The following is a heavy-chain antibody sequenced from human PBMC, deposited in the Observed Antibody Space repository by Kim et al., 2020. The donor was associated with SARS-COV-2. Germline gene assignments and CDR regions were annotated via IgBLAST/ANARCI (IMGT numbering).Heavy chain of an antibody. J-gene: IGHJ4*02. V-gene: IGHV4-34*01. D-gene: IGHD6-13*01. Sequence: NPSLKSRVTISVDTSKNQFSLKLTSVTAADTAVYYCARGKQQSVRTEFDYWGQGTLVTVSS. CDR3: ARGKQQSVRTEFDY.